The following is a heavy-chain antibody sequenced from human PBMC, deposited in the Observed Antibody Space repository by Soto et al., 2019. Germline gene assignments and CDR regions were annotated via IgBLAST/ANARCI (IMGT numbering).Heavy chain of an antibody. CDR1: GFTFSSYS. CDR2: ISSSSSYI. V-gene: IGHV3-21*01. Sequence: GGSLRLSCAASGFTFSSYSMNWVRQAPGKGLEWVSSISSSSSYIYYADSVKGRFTISRDNAKNSLYLQMNSLRAEDTAVYYCARDSPAPIVVGHFDYWGQGTLVTVSS. J-gene: IGHJ4*02. D-gene: IGHD3-22*01. CDR3: ARDSPAPIVVGHFDY.